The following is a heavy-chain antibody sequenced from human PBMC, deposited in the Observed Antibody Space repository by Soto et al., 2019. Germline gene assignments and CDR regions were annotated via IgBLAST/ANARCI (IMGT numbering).Heavy chain of an antibody. CDR2: ISSSSSTI. CDR1: GFTFSSYS. J-gene: IGHJ4*02. CDR3: PRGAKQLGY. V-gene: IGHV3-48*02. D-gene: IGHD6-19*01. Sequence: EVQLVESGGGLVQPGGSLRLSCAASGFTFSSYSMNWVRQAPGKGLEWVSYISSSSSTIYYADSVKGRFTISRDNAKNSLYLQMNSLGDEDTAVYYCPRGAKQLGYWGQGPLLTVSS.